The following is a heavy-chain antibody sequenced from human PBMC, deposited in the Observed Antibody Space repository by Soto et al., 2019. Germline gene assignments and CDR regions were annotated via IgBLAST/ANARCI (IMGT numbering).Heavy chain of an antibody. CDR2: VIPLLDAS. V-gene: IGHV1-69*08. D-gene: IGHD2-15*01. J-gene: IGHJ6*03. Sequence: QVQLVQSGAEVKKPGSSVRISCAASGATFNDYTFTWVRRAPGQGLEWMGRVIPLLDASNYAEKFQDRVTITADRSTSTVYMELSGLKSEDSAIYYCASVKSQMTQDRMGFYYYMDVWGNGTTVTVSS. CDR1: GATFNDYT. CDR3: ASVKSQMTQDRMGFYYYMDV.